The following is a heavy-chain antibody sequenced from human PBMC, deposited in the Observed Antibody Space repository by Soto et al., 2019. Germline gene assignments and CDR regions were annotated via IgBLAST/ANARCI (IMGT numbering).Heavy chain of an antibody. V-gene: IGHV4-59*01. Sequence: SETLSLTCTVSGFSISSYYWSWIRQPPGKGLEWIGYIYYSGSTNYNPSLKSRVTISVDTSKNQFSLKLSSVTAADTAVYYCAGASQVELLNYWGQGTLVTVSS. CDR3: AGASQVELLNY. D-gene: IGHD1-7*01. CDR2: IYYSGST. J-gene: IGHJ4*02. CDR1: GFSISSYY.